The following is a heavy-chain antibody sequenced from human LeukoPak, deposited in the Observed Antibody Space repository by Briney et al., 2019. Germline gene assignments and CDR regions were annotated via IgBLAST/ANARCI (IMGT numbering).Heavy chain of an antibody. CDR3: ARVQGSSGPGIFEY. Sequence: GGSLRLSCAASGFTFSNYWMSWVRQTPGKGLEWVANINQDGSEKYYVDSVKGRFTISRDNARSSLYLQMNSLRVEDTAVYYCARVQGSSGPGIFEYWGQGTLVPVSS. V-gene: IGHV3-7*01. D-gene: IGHD6-19*01. CDR1: GFTFSNYW. CDR2: INQDGSEK. J-gene: IGHJ4*02.